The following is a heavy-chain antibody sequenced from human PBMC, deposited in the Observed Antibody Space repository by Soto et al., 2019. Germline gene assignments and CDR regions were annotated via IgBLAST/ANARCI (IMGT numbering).Heavy chain of an antibody. CDR2: IIPILDIT. CDR1: GGTFSSYI. CDR3: AAGWLRFLEWFPQPYYVMDV. Sequence: SVKVSCKASGGTFSSYIITWVRQAPGQGLEWMGRIIPILDITYYAQRFQGRVTITADKSTSTAYMELSSLRSEDTAVYYCAAGWLRFLEWFPQPYYVMDVWGQGTTVTVSS. J-gene: IGHJ6*02. D-gene: IGHD3-3*01. V-gene: IGHV1-69*02.